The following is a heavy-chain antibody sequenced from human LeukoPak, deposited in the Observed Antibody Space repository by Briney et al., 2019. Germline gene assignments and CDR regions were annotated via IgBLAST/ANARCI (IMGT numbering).Heavy chain of an antibody. CDR3: ARDRIIYGDYGHAFDI. CDR2: ISGSSDYI. V-gene: IGHV3-21*01. D-gene: IGHD4-17*01. CDR1: GFTFSSYS. J-gene: IGHJ3*02. Sequence: PGGSLRLSCVASGFTFSSYSMSWVRQAPGKGLEWVSLISGSSDYIHYADSVKGRFTISRNNAKNSLYLQMNSLRAEDTAVYYCARDRIIYGDYGHAFDIWGQGTMVTVSS.